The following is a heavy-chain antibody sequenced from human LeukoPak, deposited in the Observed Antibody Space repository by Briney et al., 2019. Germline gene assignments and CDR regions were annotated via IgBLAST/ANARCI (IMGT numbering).Heavy chain of an antibody. V-gene: IGHV4-59*01. D-gene: IGHD6-13*01. CDR2: IYYSGST. CDR1: GGSISSYY. CDR3: AEGGYSSSFGH. Sequence: SETLSLTCTVSGGSISSYYWSWIRQPPGKGLEWIGYIYYSGSTNYNPSLKSRVTISVDTSKNQFSLKLSSVTAADTAVYYCAEGGYSSSFGHWGQGTLVTVSS. J-gene: IGHJ4*02.